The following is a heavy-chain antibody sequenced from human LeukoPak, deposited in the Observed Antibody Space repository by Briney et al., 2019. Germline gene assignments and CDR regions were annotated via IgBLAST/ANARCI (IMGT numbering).Heavy chain of an antibody. CDR1: GFTFSNYG. CDR2: ISYDGTNK. V-gene: IGHV3-30*03. D-gene: IGHD2-2*01. CDR3: ARDRDCSSTSCPRAPFDY. Sequence: GRSLRLSCAASGFTFSNYGMHWVRQAPGKGLEWVTFISYDGTNKYYADSVKGRFTISRDNAKNSLYLQMNSLRAEDTAVYYCARDRDCSSTSCPRAPFDYWGQGTLVTVSS. J-gene: IGHJ4*02.